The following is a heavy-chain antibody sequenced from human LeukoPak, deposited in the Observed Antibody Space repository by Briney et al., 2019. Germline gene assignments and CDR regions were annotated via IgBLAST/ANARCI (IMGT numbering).Heavy chain of an antibody. D-gene: IGHD3-22*01. CDR2: INHSGST. Sequence: GSLRLSCVASGFTFGKYWMSWVRQAPGKGLEWIGEINHSGSTNYNPSLKSRVTISVDTSKKQFSLKLSSVTAADTAVYYCVTYYFDSSGPKKNYWGQGTLVTVSS. J-gene: IGHJ4*02. CDR3: VTYYFDSSGPKKNY. CDR1: GFTFGKYW. V-gene: IGHV4-34*08.